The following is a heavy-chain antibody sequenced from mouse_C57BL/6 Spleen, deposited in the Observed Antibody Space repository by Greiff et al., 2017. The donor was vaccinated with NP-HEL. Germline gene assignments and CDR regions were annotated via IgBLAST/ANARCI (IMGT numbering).Heavy chain of an antibody. V-gene: IGHV1-69*01. J-gene: IGHJ4*01. CDR3: ARGGLRTNYYAMDY. CDR1: GYTFTSYW. D-gene: IGHD1-1*01. CDR2: IDPSDSYT. Sequence: VQLQESGAELVMPGASVKLSCKASGYTFTSYWMHWVKQRPGQGLEWIGEIDPSDSYTNYNQKFKGKSTLTVDKSSSTAYMQLSSLTSEDSAVYYCARGGLRTNYYAMDYWGQGTSVTVSS.